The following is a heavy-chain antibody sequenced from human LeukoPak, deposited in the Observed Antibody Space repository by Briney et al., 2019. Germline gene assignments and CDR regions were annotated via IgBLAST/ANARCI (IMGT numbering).Heavy chain of an antibody. J-gene: IGHJ4*02. Sequence: SETLSLTCTVSGGSISSSSYYWGWIRQPPRKGLEWIGSIYYSGSTYYNPSLKSRVTISVDTSKNQFSLKLSSVTAADTAVYYCARRAAEWLVPGYFDYWGQGTLVTVSS. CDR2: IYYSGST. CDR1: GGSISSSSYY. CDR3: ARRAAEWLVPGYFDY. D-gene: IGHD6-19*01. V-gene: IGHV4-39*01.